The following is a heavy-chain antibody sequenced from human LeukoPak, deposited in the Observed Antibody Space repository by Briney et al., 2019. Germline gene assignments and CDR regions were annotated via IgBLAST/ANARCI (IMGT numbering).Heavy chain of an antibody. J-gene: IGHJ3*02. CDR3: ARVSEYYDSSGYPPGAFDI. CDR1: GYTFTGYY. V-gene: IGHV1-2*02. D-gene: IGHD3-22*01. Sequence: ASVKVSCKASGYTFTGYYMHWVRQAPGQGLEWMGWINPNSGGTNYAQKFQGRVTMTRDTSISTAYMELSRLRSDDTAVYYCARVSEYYDSSGYPPGAFDIWGQGTMVTVSS. CDR2: INPNSGGT.